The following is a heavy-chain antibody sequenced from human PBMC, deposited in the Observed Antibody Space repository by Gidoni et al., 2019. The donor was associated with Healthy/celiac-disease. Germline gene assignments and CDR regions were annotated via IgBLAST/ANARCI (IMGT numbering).Heavy chain of an antibody. J-gene: IGHJ2*01. Sequence: QVQLVESGGGVVQPGRSLRLPCAAHGLTFSSYALHWVRQAPGKGLEWVAVISYDGSNKYYADSVKGRFTISRDNSKNTLYLQMNSLRAEDTAVYYCARGVPKGYFDLWGRGTLVTVSS. V-gene: IGHV3-30-3*01. CDR1: GLTFSSYA. CDR3: ARGVPKGYFDL. CDR2: ISYDGSNK.